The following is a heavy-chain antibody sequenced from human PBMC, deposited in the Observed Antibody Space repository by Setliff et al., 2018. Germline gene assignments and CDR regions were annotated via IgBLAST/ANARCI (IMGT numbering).Heavy chain of an antibody. CDR3: ARHRVDTSTYYVQSWFDP. CDR1: GGSISSGGYY. D-gene: IGHD3-10*02. CDR2: IYYSERT. V-gene: IGHV4-39*01. J-gene: IGHJ5*02. Sequence: PSETLSLTCTVSGGSISSGGYYWGWIRQHPGKGLEWIGYIYYSERTYNNPSLKSRVTLSVDTSKNKFSLKLSSVTAADTALYFCARHRVDTSTYYVQSWFDPWGQGTLVTVSS.